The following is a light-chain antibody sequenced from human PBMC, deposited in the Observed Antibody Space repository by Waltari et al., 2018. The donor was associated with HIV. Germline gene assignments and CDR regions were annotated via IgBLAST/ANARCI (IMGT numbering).Light chain of an antibody. V-gene: IGLV2-14*01. CDR2: EVS. CDR3: SSYTSSSTRLVV. CDR1: SSDVGGYNY. J-gene: IGLJ2*01. Sequence: QSALTQPASVSGSPGQSITISCTGTSSDVGGYNYVSWYQQHPGKAPKLMIYEVSNRPSGVSNRLAVSKSGNTASLTIAGLQAEDEADYYCSSYTSSSTRLVVFGGGTKLTVL.